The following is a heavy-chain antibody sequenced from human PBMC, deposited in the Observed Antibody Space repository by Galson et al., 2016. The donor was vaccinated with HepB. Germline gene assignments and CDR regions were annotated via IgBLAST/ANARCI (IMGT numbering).Heavy chain of an antibody. J-gene: IGHJ3*02. CDR3: GRGDAFDI. V-gene: IGHV3-21*01. D-gene: IGHD3-10*01. Sequence: SLRLSCAASGFTFRTCSVNWVRQAPGKGLEWVSSIDGSNDNIHYADSLKGRFTMSRDEAKNSLYLQMNSLRAEDTAVYFCGRGDAFDIWGHGTVVTVSA. CDR2: IDGSNDNI. CDR1: GFTFRTCS.